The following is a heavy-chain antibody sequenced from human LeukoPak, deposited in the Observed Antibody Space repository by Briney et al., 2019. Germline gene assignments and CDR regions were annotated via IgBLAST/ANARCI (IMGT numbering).Heavy chain of an antibody. CDR3: AKKESGFYDILTGYDRGFMDV. J-gene: IGHJ6*02. Sequence: GGALRLSCAASGFTFSSYAMSWVRQAPGKGLEWVSAISGSGGSTYYADSVKGRFTISRDNSKNTLYLQMNSLRAEDTAVYYCAKKESGFYDILTGYDRGFMDVWGQGTTVTVSS. V-gene: IGHV3-23*01. CDR1: GFTFSSYA. CDR2: ISGSGGST. D-gene: IGHD3-9*01.